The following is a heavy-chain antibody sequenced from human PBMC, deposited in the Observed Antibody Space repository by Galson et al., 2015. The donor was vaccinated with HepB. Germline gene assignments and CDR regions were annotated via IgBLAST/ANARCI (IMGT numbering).Heavy chain of an antibody. D-gene: IGHD2-2*01. Sequence: SLRLSCAASDFTLSNYAMSWVRQAPGKGLEWVSGISGIDDTTYYADSVKGRFTVSRDRSKNTVFLQMNSLRADDTAVYYCATPVLPEIYSWGQGTLVTVSS. J-gene: IGHJ5*01. CDR1: DFTLSNYA. CDR3: ATPVLPEIYS. CDR2: ISGIDDTT. V-gene: IGHV3-23*01.